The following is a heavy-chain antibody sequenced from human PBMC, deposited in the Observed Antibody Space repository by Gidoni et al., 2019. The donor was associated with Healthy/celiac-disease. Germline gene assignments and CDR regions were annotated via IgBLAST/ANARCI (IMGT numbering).Heavy chain of an antibody. V-gene: IGHV3-23*01. Sequence: EVQLLESGGGLVQPGGSLGLPCAASGFTFSSYAMRWVRQAPGKGLEWVSAISGSGGSTYYADSVKGRFTISRDNSKNTLYLQMNSLRAEDTAVYYCAKGVGYCSSTSCYDGLIDYWGQGTLVTVSS. CDR1: GFTFSSYA. CDR3: AKGVGYCSSTSCYDGLIDY. CDR2: ISGSGGST. J-gene: IGHJ4*02. D-gene: IGHD2-2*01.